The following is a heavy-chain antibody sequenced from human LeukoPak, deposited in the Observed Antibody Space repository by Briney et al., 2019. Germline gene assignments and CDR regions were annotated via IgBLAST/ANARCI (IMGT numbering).Heavy chain of an antibody. V-gene: IGHV1-69*05. D-gene: IGHD6-6*01. J-gene: IGHJ4*02. Sequence: SVKVSCKASGGTFSSYAISWVRQAPGQGLEWMGGIIPIFGTANYAQKFQGRVTIATDESTSTAYMELSSLRSEDTAVYYCARVSLPSIAARDFDYWGQGTLVTVSS. CDR3: ARVSLPSIAARDFDY. CDR1: GGTFSSYA. CDR2: IIPIFGTA.